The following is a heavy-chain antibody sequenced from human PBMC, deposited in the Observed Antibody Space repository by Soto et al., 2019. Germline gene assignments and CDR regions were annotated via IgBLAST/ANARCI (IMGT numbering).Heavy chain of an antibody. D-gene: IGHD3-10*01. V-gene: IGHV1-69*13. CDR1: GGTFSSYA. CDR2: IIPIFGTA. CDR3: ARGNYYGSGSYYNLWFDP. J-gene: IGHJ5*02. Sequence: ASVKVSCKASGGTFSSYAISWVRQAPGQGLEWMGGIIPIFGTANYAQKFQGRVTITADESTSTAYMELSSLRSEDTAVYYCARGNYYGSGSYYNLWFDPWGQGTLVTVSS.